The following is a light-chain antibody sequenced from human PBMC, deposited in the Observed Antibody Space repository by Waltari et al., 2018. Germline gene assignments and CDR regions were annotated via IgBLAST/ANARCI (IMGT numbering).Light chain of an antibody. CDR2: WAS. CDR3: QQYYSTPYT. V-gene: IGKV4-1*01. Sequence: DIVMHQSPDSLAVSLGERATINCKSSQSVLYSSNNKNYLAWYQQKPGQPPKLLIYWASIRESGVPDRFSGSGSGTDFTLTISSLQAEDVAVYYCQQYYSTPYTFGQGTKLEIK. CDR1: QSVLYSSNNKNY. J-gene: IGKJ2*01.